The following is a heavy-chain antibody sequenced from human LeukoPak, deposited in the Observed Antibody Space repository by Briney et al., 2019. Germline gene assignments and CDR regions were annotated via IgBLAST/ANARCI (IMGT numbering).Heavy chain of an antibody. CDR1: GFTFSSYW. Sequence: GGSLRLSCAASGFTFSSYWMHWVRQAPGKGLVWVSRINSDGSSTSYADSVKGRFTISRDNAKNMLYLQMNSLRAEDTAVYYCARGGPYSSSYFDYWGQGTLVTVSS. V-gene: IGHV3-74*01. J-gene: IGHJ4*02. CDR3: ARGGPYSSSYFDY. D-gene: IGHD6-6*01. CDR2: INSDGSST.